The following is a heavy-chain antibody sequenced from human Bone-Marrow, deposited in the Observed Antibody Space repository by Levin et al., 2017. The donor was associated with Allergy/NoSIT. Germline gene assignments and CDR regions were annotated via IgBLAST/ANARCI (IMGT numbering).Heavy chain of an antibody. CDR1: GFNFSTYN. J-gene: IGHJ6*02. CDR3: AKDRTYGILWNYGMDV. CDR2: ITRRSDYM. V-gene: IGHV3-21*01. D-gene: IGHD4-17*01. Sequence: SGGSLRLSCAASGFNFSTYNMNWVRQTPGKGLEWVSSITRRSDYMYYADSVKGRFIISRDNAKNSLFLQMNSLRVDDTVVYYCAKDRTYGILWNYGMDVWGQGTTVTVSS.